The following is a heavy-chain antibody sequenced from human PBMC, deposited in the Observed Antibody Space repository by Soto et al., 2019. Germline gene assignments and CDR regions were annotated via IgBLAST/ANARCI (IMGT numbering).Heavy chain of an antibody. Sequence: QLQLQESGPRLVKPSETLSLTCTVSGGSISSDNCLWGWIRQPPGKGLEWNGNIYYRGTTYYNPSLKSRVTISVDTSKNQFSLKLSSVTAADTAVYYCARRMEDSNGKSFDYWGLGTLVTVSS. CDR1: GGSISSDNCL. D-gene: IGHD3-22*01. V-gene: IGHV4-39*01. CDR3: ARRMEDSNGKSFDY. J-gene: IGHJ4*02. CDR2: IYYRGTT.